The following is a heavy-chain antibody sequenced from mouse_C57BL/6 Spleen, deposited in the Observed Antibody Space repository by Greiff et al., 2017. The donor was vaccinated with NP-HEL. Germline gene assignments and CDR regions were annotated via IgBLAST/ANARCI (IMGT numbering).Heavy chain of an antibody. V-gene: IGHV5-4*01. CDR3: ASNAYYYVSSYGARDY. J-gene: IGHJ4*01. Sequence: EVQRVESGGGLVKPGGSLKLSCAASGFTFSSYAMSWVRQTPEKRLEWVATISDGGSYTYYPDNVKGRFTISRDNAKNNLYLQMSHLKSEDTAMYYCASNAYYYVSSYGARDYWGQGTSVTVSS. CDR1: GFTFSSYA. D-gene: IGHD1-1*01. CDR2: ISDGGSYT.